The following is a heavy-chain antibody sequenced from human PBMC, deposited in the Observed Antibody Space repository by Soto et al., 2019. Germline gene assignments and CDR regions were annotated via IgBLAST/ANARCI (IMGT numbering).Heavy chain of an antibody. J-gene: IGHJ6*03. Sequence: PGGSLILSCAASGFTFSSYSMNWVRQAPGKGLEWVSSISSSSSYIYYADSVKGRFTISRDNAKNSLYLQMNSLRAEDTAVYYCASFRQLAFYYYYMDVWGKGTTVTVSS. CDR3: ASFRQLAFYYYYMDV. CDR2: ISSSSSYI. D-gene: IGHD6-13*01. V-gene: IGHV3-21*01. CDR1: GFTFSSYS.